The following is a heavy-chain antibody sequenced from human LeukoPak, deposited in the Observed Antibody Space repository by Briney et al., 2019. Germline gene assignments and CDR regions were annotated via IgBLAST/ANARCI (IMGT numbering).Heavy chain of an antibody. V-gene: IGHV4-39*01. J-gene: IGHJ5*02. CDR1: GGSISSSSYY. Sequence: NPSGTLSLTCTVSGGSISSSSYYWGWIRQPPGKGLEWIGSIYYSGSTYYNPSLKSRVTISVDTSKNQFSLKLSSVTAADTAVYYCARRRSTSGRFLEWLGANWFDPWGQGTLVTVSS. CDR2: IYYSGST. CDR3: ARRRSTSGRFLEWLGANWFDP. D-gene: IGHD3-3*01.